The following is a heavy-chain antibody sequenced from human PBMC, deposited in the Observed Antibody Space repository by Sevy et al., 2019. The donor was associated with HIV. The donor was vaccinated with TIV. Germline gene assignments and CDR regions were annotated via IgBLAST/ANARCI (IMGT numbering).Heavy chain of an antibody. CDR3: ARHGSSSWYRYFDY. CDR1: GYSFTSYW. CDR2: IDPSDSYT. D-gene: IGHD6-13*01. J-gene: IGHJ4*02. Sequence: GESLKISCKGSGYSFTSYWISWVRQMPGKGLEWMGRIDPSDSYTNYSPSFQGHVTISADKSISTAFLQWSSLKASDTAMYYCARHGSSSWYRYFDYWGQGTLVTVSS. V-gene: IGHV5-10-1*01.